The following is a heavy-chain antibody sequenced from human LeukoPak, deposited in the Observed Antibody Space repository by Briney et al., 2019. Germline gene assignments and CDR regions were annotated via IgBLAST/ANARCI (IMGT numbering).Heavy chain of an antibody. CDR2: INSDGINT. J-gene: IGHJ5*02. CDR3: ARDLGQYYDTSDNWFDP. V-gene: IGHV3-74*01. Sequence: PGGSLRLSCAASGFIFSNFEMNWVRQAPGKGLVWVSRINSDGINTSYADSVKGRFTISRDNAKNTLNLQMNSLRAEDTAVYYCARDLGQYYDTSDNWFDPWGQGTLVTVSS. D-gene: IGHD3-22*01. CDR1: GFIFSNFE.